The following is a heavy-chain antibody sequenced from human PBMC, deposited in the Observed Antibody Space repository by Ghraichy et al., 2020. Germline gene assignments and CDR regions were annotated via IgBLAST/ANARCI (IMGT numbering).Heavy chain of an antibody. D-gene: IGHD2-2*01. V-gene: IGHV3-23*01. CDR3: AKDRSCQVVPAAMNWFDP. CDR2: ISGSGGST. J-gene: IGHJ5*02. CDR1: GFTFSSYA. Sequence: GGSLRLSCAASGFTFSSYAMSWVRQAPGKGLEWVSAISGSGGSTYYADSVKGRFTISRDNSKNTLYLQMNSLRAEDTAVYYCAKDRSCQVVPAAMNWFDPWGQGTLVTVSS.